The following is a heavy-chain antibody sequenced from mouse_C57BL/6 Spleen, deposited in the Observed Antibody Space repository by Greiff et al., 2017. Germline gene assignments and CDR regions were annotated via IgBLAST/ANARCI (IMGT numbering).Heavy chain of an antibody. CDR1: GYTFTEYT. Sequence: QVQLKQSGAELVKPGASVKLSCKASGYTFTEYTIHWVKQRSGQGLEWIGWFYPGSGSIKYNEKFKDKATLTADKSSSTVYMELSRLTSEDAAVYICARHEEGGYYYGSSYDYWGQGTTLTVSS. D-gene: IGHD1-1*01. V-gene: IGHV1-62-2*01. J-gene: IGHJ2*01. CDR3: ARHEEGGYYYGSSYDY. CDR2: FYPGSGSI.